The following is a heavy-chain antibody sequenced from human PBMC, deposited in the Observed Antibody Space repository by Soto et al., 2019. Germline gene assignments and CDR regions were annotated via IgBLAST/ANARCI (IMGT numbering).Heavy chain of an antibody. CDR2: IYYSGST. CDR1: GGSISSCY. J-gene: IGHJ4*02. D-gene: IGHD3-22*01. Sequence: SETLPLPSTVSGGSISSCYWSWFRQPPGKGLEWIGYIYYSGSTNYNPSLKSRVTISVDTSKNQFSLKLSSVTAADTAVYYCARRTYYYDSSGYYSYYFDYWGQGTLVTVS. CDR3: ARRTYYYDSSGYYSYYFDY. V-gene: IGHV4-59*01.